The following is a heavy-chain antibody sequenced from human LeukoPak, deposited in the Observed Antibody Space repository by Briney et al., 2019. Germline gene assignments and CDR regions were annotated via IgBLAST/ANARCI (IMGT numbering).Heavy chain of an antibody. CDR2: ISHDESNK. CDR3: ARGSGSYWAPDY. J-gene: IGHJ4*02. CDR1: GFTFSSYA. Sequence: GGSLRLSCAASGFTFSSYARHWVRQAPGRGLEWVAAISHDESNKYYADSVKGRFTISRDKSKNTLYLQMNSLRAEDTAVYYCARGSGSYWAPDYWGQGTLVTVSS. D-gene: IGHD1-26*01. V-gene: IGHV3-30-3*01.